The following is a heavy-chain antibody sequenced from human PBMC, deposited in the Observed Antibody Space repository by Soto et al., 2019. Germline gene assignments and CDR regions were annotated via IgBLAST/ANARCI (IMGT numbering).Heavy chain of an antibody. CDR1: GGSLSGYF. CDR2: INHSGTA. D-gene: IGHD3-9*01. CDR3: ASYHFLDLWTGSRHYMDV. J-gene: IGHJ6*03. Sequence: SEILSLTCAVYGGSLSGYFWSWVRQSPGKGLEWIGEINHSGTANYNPSLKTRVTISADASKHQFSLRLTSVTAADSATYYCASYHFLDLWTGSRHYMDVWSRGTPVTVSS. V-gene: IGHV4-34*01.